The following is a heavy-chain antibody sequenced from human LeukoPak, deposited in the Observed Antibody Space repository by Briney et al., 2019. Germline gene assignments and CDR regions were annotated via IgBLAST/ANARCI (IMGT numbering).Heavy chain of an antibody. V-gene: IGHV1-18*01. CDR3: SRDIVATIDLHGMDV. J-gene: IGHJ6*02. D-gene: IGHD5-12*01. CDR2: ISAYNGNT. Sequence: ASVKVSCKASGYTFTSYGISWVRQAPGQGLEWMGWISAYNGNTNYAQKLQGRDTMTTDTSTSTAYMELRSLRSDDTAVYYCSRDIVATIDLHGMDVWGQGTTVIVSS. CDR1: GYTFTSYG.